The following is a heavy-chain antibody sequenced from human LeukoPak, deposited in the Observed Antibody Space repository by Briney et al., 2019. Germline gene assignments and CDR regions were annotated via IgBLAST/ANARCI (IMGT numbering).Heavy chain of an antibody. D-gene: IGHD5-18*01. Sequence: SETLSLTCTVSGDSISSNIYFWGWIRQPPGKGLEWIGSIYYSKNTYYNPSLKSRVTISADTSKNQFSLTLGSVSATDTAVYYCVSPRGFSYGHFDYWGQGTLVTVSS. CDR3: VSPRGFSYGHFDY. CDR2: IYYSKNT. CDR1: GDSISSNIYF. V-gene: IGHV4-39*01. J-gene: IGHJ4*02.